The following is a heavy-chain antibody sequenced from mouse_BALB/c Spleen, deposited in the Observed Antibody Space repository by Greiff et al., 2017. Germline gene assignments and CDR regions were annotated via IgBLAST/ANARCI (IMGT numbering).Heavy chain of an antibody. CDR2: ISSGGGST. CDR3: ASITTVVEGYFDY. J-gene: IGHJ2*01. CDR1: GFAFSSHD. V-gene: IGHV5-12-1*01. Sequence: EVKVEESGGGLVKPGGSLKLSCAASGFAFSSHDMSWVRQTPEKRLEWVAYISSGGGSTYYPDTVKGRFTISRDNAKNTLYLQMSSLKSEDTAMYYCASITTVVEGYFDYWGQGTTLTVSS. D-gene: IGHD1-1*01.